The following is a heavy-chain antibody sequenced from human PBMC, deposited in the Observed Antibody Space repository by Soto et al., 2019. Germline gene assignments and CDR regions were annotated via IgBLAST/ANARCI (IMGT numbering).Heavy chain of an antibody. J-gene: IGHJ4*02. Sequence: SETLSLTCAVYGGSFSGYYWSWIRQPPGKGLEWIGEINHSGSTNYNPSLKSRVTISVDTSKNQFSLKLSSVTAADTAVYYCARERGYYYDSSGYLDWGQGTLVTVSS. CDR1: GGSFSGYY. V-gene: IGHV4-34*01. CDR3: ARERGYYYDSSGYLD. CDR2: INHSGST. D-gene: IGHD3-22*01.